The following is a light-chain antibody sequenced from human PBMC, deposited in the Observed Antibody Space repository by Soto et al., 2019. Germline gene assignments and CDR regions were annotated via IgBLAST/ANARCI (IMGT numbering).Light chain of an antibody. CDR3: SSYTSSSSLT. CDR1: NSDVGRYDF. CDR2: EVT. J-gene: IGLJ2*01. Sequence: QSALTQPASVSGSPGQSITISCTGTNSDVGRYDFVSWYQQHPGKAPKLMIYEVTNRPSGVSNRFSGSKSGNTASLTISGLRAEDEADYYCSSYTSSSSLTFGGGTKVTVL. V-gene: IGLV2-14*01.